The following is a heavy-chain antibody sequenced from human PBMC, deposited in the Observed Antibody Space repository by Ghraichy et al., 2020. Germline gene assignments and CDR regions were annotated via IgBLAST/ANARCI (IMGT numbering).Heavy chain of an antibody. CDR3: AKDRSYYDFWSGYYNASGYFDY. J-gene: IGHJ4*02. Sequence: GGSLRLSCAASGFTFSSYAMSWVRQAPGKGLEWVSAISGSGGSTYYADSVKGRFTISRDNSKNTLYLQMNSLRAEDTAVYYCAKDRSYYDFWSGYYNASGYFDYWGQGTLVTVSS. CDR1: GFTFSSYA. V-gene: IGHV3-23*01. CDR2: ISGSGGST. D-gene: IGHD3-3*01.